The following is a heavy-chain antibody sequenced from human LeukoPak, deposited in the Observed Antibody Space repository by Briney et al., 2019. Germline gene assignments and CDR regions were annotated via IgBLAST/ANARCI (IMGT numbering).Heavy chain of an antibody. D-gene: IGHD3-22*01. Sequence: SVKVSCKASGGTFSSYAISWVRQAPGQGLEWMGRIIPILGIANYAQKFQGRVTITADKSTSTAYMELSSLRSEDTAVYYCARGYVDSSGYYSDAFDIWGQGTMVTVSS. CDR2: IIPILGIA. CDR3: ARGYVDSSGYYSDAFDI. J-gene: IGHJ3*02. CDR1: GGTFSSYA. V-gene: IGHV1-69*04.